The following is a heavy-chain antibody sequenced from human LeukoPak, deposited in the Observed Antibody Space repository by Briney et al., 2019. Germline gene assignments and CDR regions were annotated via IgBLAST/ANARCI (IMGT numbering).Heavy chain of an antibody. CDR2: ITCSGGST. J-gene: IGHJ4*02. Sequence: GGSLRLSCAASGFTFSSYAMSWVRQAPGKGLEWVSAITCSGGSTYYADSVKGRFTISRDNSKNTLYLQMNSLRAEDTAVYYCAKDSITMVRGVLDYWGQGTLVTVSS. D-gene: IGHD3-10*01. V-gene: IGHV3-23*01. CDR1: GFTFSSYA. CDR3: AKDSITMVRGVLDY.